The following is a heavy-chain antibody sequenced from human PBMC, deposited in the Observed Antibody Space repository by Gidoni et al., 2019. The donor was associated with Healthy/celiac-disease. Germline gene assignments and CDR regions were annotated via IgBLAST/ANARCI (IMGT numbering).Heavy chain of an antibody. D-gene: IGHD2-2*01. Sequence: QVQLVQSGTEVKKPGSSVKVSCTASGGPFSSYAISWVRQAPGQGLEWMGGIIPIFGTANYAQKFQGRVTITADESTSTAYMELSSLRSEDTAVYYCARPLAYCSSTSCYGPYYYGMDVWGQGTTVTVSS. CDR2: IIPIFGTA. V-gene: IGHV1-69*01. CDR3: ARPLAYCSSTSCYGPYYYGMDV. J-gene: IGHJ6*02. CDR1: GGPFSSYA.